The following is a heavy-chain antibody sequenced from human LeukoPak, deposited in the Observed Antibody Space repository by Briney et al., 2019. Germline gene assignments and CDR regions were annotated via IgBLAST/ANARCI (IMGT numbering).Heavy chain of an antibody. D-gene: IGHD3-10*01. CDR1: GGSISSYY. V-gene: IGHV4-59*08. Sequence: SETLSLTCTVSGGSISSYYWSWIRQPPGKGLEWIGYIYYSGSTNYNPSLKSRVTISVDTSKNQFSLKLSSVTAADTAVYYCARHLKSGWFGELSGDAFDIWGQGTMVTVSS. CDR3: ARHLKSGWFGELSGDAFDI. CDR2: IYYSGST. J-gene: IGHJ3*02.